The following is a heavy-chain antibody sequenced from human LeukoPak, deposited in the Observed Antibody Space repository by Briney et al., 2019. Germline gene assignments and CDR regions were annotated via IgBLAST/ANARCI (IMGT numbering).Heavy chain of an antibody. J-gene: IGHJ4*02. V-gene: IGHV3-64*02. Sequence: GGSLRLSCVGSGYIFSTYWMNWVRQAPGKGLEYVSAISSNGGSTYYADSVKGRFTISRDNSKNTLYLQMGSLRAEDMAVYYCARGVGSSTSSPIDYWGQGTLVTVSS. D-gene: IGHD2-2*01. CDR1: GYIFSTYW. CDR2: ISSNGGST. CDR3: ARGVGSSTSSPIDY.